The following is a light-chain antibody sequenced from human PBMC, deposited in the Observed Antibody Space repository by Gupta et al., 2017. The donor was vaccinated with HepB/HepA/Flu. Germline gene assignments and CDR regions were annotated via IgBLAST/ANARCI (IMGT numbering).Light chain of an antibody. CDR2: EVT. J-gene: IGLJ2*01. CDR1: SSDVGSYNL. Sequence: QPALAQPASVSGSPGQSITISCTGTSSDVGSYNLVSWYQQHPGKAPKLMISEVTKRPSGISNRFSGSKSGNTASLTISGLQAEDEADYYCCSYAGSTTFVIFGGGTKLTVL. CDR3: CSYAGSTTFVI. V-gene: IGLV2-23*02.